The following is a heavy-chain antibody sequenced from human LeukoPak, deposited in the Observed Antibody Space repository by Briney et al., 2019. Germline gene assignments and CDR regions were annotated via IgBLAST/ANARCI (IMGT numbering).Heavy chain of an antibody. CDR3: AKRNWSGPQPLFDF. D-gene: IGHD3-3*01. J-gene: IGHJ4*02. CDR2: INPYSGDT. V-gene: IGHV1-2*02. CDR1: GYTFTDYY. Sequence: GASVKVSCKASGYTFTDYYIHWVRQAPGQGPEWMGWINPYSGDTNFAQNFQGRVTMTSDTSINTAYMELSRLRSDDTAIYYCAKRNWSGPQPLFDFWGQGTLVTVSS.